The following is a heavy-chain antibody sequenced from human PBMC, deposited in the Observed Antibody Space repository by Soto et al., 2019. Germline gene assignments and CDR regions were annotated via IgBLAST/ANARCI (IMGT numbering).Heavy chain of an antibody. CDR2: ISAYNGTA. V-gene: IGHV1-18*01. D-gene: IGHD3-22*01. J-gene: IGHJ4*02. Sequence: GASVKVSCKASGYTFTSYGISWVLQAPGQGLEWMGWISAYNGTANYAQKFQGRVTITADKSTSTAYMELSSLRSEDTAVYYCASATDSSGYYDYWGQGTLVTVSS. CDR3: ASATDSSGYYDY. CDR1: GYTFTSYG.